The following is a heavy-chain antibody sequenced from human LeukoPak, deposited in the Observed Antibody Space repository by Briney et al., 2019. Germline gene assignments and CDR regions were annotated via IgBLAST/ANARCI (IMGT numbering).Heavy chain of an antibody. D-gene: IGHD6-19*01. CDR3: AREGAGSSWFDP. J-gene: IGHJ5*02. CDR2: INPNSGGT. Sequence: ASVKVSCKASGYTFTSYGISWVRQAPGQGLEWMGWINPNSGGTNYAQKFQGRVTMTRDTSISTAYMELSRLRSDDTAVYYCAREGAGSSWFDPWGQGTLVTVSS. V-gene: IGHV1-2*02. CDR1: GYTFTSYG.